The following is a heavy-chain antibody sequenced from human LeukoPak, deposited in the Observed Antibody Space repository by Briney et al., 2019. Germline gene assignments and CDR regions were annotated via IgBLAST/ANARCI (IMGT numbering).Heavy chain of an antibody. D-gene: IGHD3-22*01. J-gene: IGHJ2*01. Sequence: PGGPLRLSCAASGFTFSSYEMNWVRQAPGKGLEWVSYISSSGSTIYYADSAKGRFTISRDNAKNSLYLQMNSLRAEDTAVYYCASGSGSYWYFDLWGRGTLVTVSS. CDR1: GFTFSSYE. CDR3: ASGSGSYWYFDL. CDR2: ISSSGSTI. V-gene: IGHV3-48*03.